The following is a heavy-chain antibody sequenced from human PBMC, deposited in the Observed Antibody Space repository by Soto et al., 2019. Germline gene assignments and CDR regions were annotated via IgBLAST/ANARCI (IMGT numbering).Heavy chain of an antibody. D-gene: IGHD3-22*01. J-gene: IGHJ4*02. Sequence: QVKLVQSGTEVKKPGASLKVSCKASGYSFATSGISWVRQAPGQGLEWMGWISVYNGNTNYDQKLHDRVTMTTDTSTTTAYLELRSLRSDDTAVYYCARAGQYYVSSGYVNWGQGTLVTVSS. CDR3: ARAGQYYVSSGYVN. CDR2: ISVYNGNT. CDR1: GYSFATSG. V-gene: IGHV1-18*01.